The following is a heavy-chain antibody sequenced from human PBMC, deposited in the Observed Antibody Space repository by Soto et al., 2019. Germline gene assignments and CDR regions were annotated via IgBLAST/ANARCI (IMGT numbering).Heavy chain of an antibody. J-gene: IGHJ4*02. CDR1: GYTFTSYR. V-gene: IGHV1-18*01. Sequence: QVQLVQSGAEVTKPGASVKVSCKASGYTFTSYRISWVRQAPGQGLEWMGWISASNGNTNYAQKFQGRVTMTTDTSTTTAYMELRRLRSDDTAVYYCARPHCTSTSCYIPDCWGQGTLVTVSS. CDR2: ISASNGNT. CDR3: ARPHCTSTSCYIPDC. D-gene: IGHD2-2*01.